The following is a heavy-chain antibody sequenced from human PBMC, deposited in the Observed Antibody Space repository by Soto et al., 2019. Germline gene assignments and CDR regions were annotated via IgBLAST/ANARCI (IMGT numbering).Heavy chain of an antibody. CDR1: GGSISSYY. Sequence: QVQLQESGPGLVKPSETLSLTCTVSGGSISSYYWNWIRQPPGKGLEWIGFFYYSGNTNYNPSLKSRVTISVDTSKNQFSLKLSSVTAADTAVYYCARGDILNYWGQGTLVTVSS. V-gene: IGHV4-59*01. J-gene: IGHJ4*02. D-gene: IGHD3-9*01. CDR3: ARGDILNY. CDR2: FYYSGNT.